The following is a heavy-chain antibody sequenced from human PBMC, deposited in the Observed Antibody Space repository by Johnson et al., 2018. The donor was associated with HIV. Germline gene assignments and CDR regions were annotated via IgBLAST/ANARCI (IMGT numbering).Heavy chain of an antibody. D-gene: IGHD4-17*01. V-gene: IGHV3-30-3*01. CDR1: GFTFSSYA. J-gene: IGHJ3*02. Sequence: QVQLVESGGGVVQPGRSLRLSCAASGFTFSSYAMHWVRQAPGKGLEWVAVISYDGSNKYYADSVKGRFTISRDNSKNTLYLQMNSLRADDTAVYYCARDSVDHGDYRGAFDIWGQGTMVIVSS. CDR2: ISYDGSNK. CDR3: ARDSVDHGDYRGAFDI.